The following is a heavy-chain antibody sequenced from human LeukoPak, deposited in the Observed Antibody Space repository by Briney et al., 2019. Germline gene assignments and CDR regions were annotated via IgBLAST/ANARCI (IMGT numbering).Heavy chain of an antibody. Sequence: ASVKVSCKASGYTFTGYYMHWVRQAPGQGLEWMGWINPNSGGTNYAQKFQGRVTMTRNTSISTAYMELSRLRSDDTAVYYCARDRTAVIVVVPAAIADYWGQGTLVTVSS. CDR3: ARDRTAVIVVVPAAIADY. CDR2: INPNSGGT. D-gene: IGHD2-2*01. CDR1: GYTFTGYY. J-gene: IGHJ4*02. V-gene: IGHV1-2*02.